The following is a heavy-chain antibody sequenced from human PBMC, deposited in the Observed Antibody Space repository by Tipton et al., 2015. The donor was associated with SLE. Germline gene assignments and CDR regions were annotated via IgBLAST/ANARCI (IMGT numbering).Heavy chain of an antibody. CDR3: ARCPEAFDI. J-gene: IGHJ3*02. Sequence: TLSLTCTVSGGSIRSYYWSWIRQPPGKGLGWIGYIYYSGSTNYNPSLKSRVTISVDTSKNQFSLKLSSVTAADTAVYYCARCPEAFDIWGQGTMVTVSS. CDR2: IYYSGST. V-gene: IGHV4-59*01. CDR1: GGSIRSYY.